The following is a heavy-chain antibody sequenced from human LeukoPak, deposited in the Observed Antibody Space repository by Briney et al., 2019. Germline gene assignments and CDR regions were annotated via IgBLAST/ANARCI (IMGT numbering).Heavy chain of an antibody. V-gene: IGHV4-59*11. CDR2: IYYSGST. D-gene: IGHD2-8*01. CDR1: GGSISSHY. Sequence: SETLSLTCTVSGGSISSHYWSWLRQPPGKGLEWIGYIYYSGSTNYNPSLKSRVTISVDTSKNQFSLKLSSVTAADTAVYYCARESRYCTNGVCRKTYYFDYWGQGTLVTVSS. CDR3: ARESRYCTNGVCRKTYYFDY. J-gene: IGHJ4*02.